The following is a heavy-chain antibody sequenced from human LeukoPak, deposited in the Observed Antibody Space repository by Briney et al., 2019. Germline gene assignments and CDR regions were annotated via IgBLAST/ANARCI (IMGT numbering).Heavy chain of an antibody. D-gene: IGHD3-3*01. J-gene: IGHJ6*03. CDR3: ARGKTWSGYYTYYYYMDV. V-gene: IGHV1-69*05. CDR1: GGTFSSYA. CDR2: IIPIFGTA. Sequence: SVNVSSKASGGTFSSYAISWVRQAPGQGLEWMGGIIPIFGTANYAQKFQGRVTITTDESTSTAYMELSSLRSEDTAVYYCARGKTWSGYYTYYYYMDVWGKGTTVTVSS.